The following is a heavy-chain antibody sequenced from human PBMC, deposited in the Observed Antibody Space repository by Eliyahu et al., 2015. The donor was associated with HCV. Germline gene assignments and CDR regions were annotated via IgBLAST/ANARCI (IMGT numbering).Heavy chain of an antibody. CDR2: XNPNSGGT. CDR3: ATLGYCSGGSCYPGDY. J-gene: IGHJ4*02. CDR1: GYTFTGYY. V-gene: IGHV1-2*02. Sequence: QVQLVQSGAEVKKPGASVKVSCKASGYTFTGYYMHWVRQAPGQGLEWMGWXNPNSGGTNYAQKFQGRVTMTRDTSISTAYMELSRLRSDDTAVYYCATLGYCSGGSCYPGDYWGQGTLVTVSS. D-gene: IGHD2-15*01.